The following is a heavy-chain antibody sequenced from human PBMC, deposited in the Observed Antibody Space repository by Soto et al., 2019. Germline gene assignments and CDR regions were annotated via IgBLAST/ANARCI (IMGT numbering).Heavy chain of an antibody. CDR3: AQDRVTTVTEYYDS. J-gene: IGHJ4*02. CDR1: GFTFSDFA. Sequence: EVQLLESGGGLVRPGGSLRLSCAASGFTFSDFAMTWVRQAPGKGLEWVSAISGAGVRTYYADSVKGRFTIARDNAKTPLYLEMNSLRAEDTAIYFCAQDRVTTVTEYYDSWSQGNLGTVSA. CDR2: ISGAGVRT. V-gene: IGHV3-23*01. D-gene: IGHD4-17*01.